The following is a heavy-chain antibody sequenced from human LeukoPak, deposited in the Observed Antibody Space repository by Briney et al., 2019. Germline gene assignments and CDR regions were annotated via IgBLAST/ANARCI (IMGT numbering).Heavy chain of an antibody. D-gene: IGHD4-23*01. CDR3: ARGDYGGNSGVYFDY. J-gene: IGHJ4*02. V-gene: IGHV1-69*13. CDR2: IIPIFGTA. CDR1: GGTFISYA. Sequence: SVKVSCKASGGTFISYAISWVRQAPAQGRDWMGGIIPIFGTANYEQKFQGRVTITADEYTSTAYMERSSLRSEDTAVYYCARGDYGGNSGVYFDYWGQGTLVTVSS.